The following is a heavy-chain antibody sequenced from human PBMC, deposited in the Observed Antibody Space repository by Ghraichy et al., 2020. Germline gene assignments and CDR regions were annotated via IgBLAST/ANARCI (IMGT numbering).Heavy chain of an antibody. V-gene: IGHV6-1*01. CDR1: GDSVSSNTAA. Sequence: SQTLSLTCVISGDSVSSNTAAWNWIRQSPSRGLEWLGRTYYRFEWRNDYTMSVKGRLIINPDTSKNQFSLELNSVGPEDSAVYYCARGGSGTYYNGDYFDSWGQGTLVTVSS. CDR2: TYYRFEWRN. J-gene: IGHJ4*02. D-gene: IGHD3-10*01. CDR3: ARGGSGTYYNGDYFDS.